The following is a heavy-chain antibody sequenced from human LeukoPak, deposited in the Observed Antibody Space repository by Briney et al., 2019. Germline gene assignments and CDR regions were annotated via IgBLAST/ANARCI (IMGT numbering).Heavy chain of an antibody. J-gene: IGHJ5*02. V-gene: IGHV3-20*04. D-gene: IGHD3-10*01. CDR3: ARSLSAYYGSGSSGWFDP. CDR2: INWNGGST. CDR1: GFTFDDYG. Sequence: PGGSLRLSCAASGFTFDDYGMSWVRQAPGKGLEWVSGINWNGGSTGYADSVKGRFTISRDNAKNSLYLQMNSLRAEDTALYYCARSLSAYYGSGSSGWFDPWGQGTLVTVSS.